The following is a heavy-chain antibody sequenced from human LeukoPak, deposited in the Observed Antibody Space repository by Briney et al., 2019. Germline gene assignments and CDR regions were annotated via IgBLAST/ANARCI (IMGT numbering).Heavy chain of an antibody. CDR2: ISTTSTYI. CDR1: GFDFSSYN. J-gene: IGHJ4*02. Sequence: GGSLRLSCAASGFDFSSYNMKWVRQAPGKGLEWVSFISTTSTYIYYADSVKGRFTVSRDNSKNLLYLQMDSLRVEDTAVYYCARAGTCSSTSCDGGIEYWGQGTLVTVSS. D-gene: IGHD2-2*01. CDR3: ARAGTCSSTSCDGGIEY. V-gene: IGHV3-21*06.